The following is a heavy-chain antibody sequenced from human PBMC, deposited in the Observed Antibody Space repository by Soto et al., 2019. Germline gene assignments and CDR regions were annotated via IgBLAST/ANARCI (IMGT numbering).Heavy chain of an antibody. V-gene: IGHV4-59*01. CDR1: GGSISSYY. J-gene: IGHJ5*02. Sequence: PSETLSLTCTVSGGSISSYYWSWIRQPPGKGLEWIGYIYYSGSTNYNPSLKSRVTISVDTSKNQFSLKLSSVTAADTAVYYCARDLRFGQQRGWFDPWGQGTLVTVSS. CDR3: ARDLRFGQQRGWFDP. CDR2: IYYSGST. D-gene: IGHD3-10*01.